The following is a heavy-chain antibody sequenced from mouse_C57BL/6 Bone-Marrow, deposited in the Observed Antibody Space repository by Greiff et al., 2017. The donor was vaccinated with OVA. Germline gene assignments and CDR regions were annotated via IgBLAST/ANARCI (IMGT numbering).Heavy chain of an antibody. Sequence: EVMLVESGGGLVKPGGSLKLSCAASGFTFSDYGMHWVRQAPEQGLEWVAYISSGSSTIYYADTVKGRFTISRDNAKNTLFLQMTSLRSEDTAMYYCARGYYYGSNDAMDYWGQGTSVTVSS. CDR3: ARGYYYGSNDAMDY. J-gene: IGHJ4*01. CDR2: ISSGSSTI. CDR1: GFTFSDYG. D-gene: IGHD1-1*01. V-gene: IGHV5-17*01.